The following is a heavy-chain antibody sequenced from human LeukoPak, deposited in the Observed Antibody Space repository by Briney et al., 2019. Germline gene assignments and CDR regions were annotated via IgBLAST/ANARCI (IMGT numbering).Heavy chain of an antibody. J-gene: IGHJ3*02. CDR1: GFTFSIYS. Sequence: VGALRLSCAACGFTFSIYSMNWVRQAPGNGLEWVSSINSSSSYIYYADSVKGRFTISRDNAKNSLYLQMNSLRAEDTAVYYCARDGGYSGYDQGWVAFDIWGQGTMVTVSS. D-gene: IGHD5-12*01. CDR2: INSSSSYI. CDR3: ARDGGYSGYDQGWVAFDI. V-gene: IGHV3-21*01.